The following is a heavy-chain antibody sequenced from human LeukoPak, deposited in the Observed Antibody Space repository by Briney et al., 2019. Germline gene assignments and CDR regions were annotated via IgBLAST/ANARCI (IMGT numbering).Heavy chain of an antibody. V-gene: IGHV4-39*01. Sequence: SETLSLTCSVSGTSISSSGYFWGWVRQPPGRGLEWIGSLHYAGSTFYKPSLNSRVTISGDTSKNQFSLRLRSVTAADTAVYYCASLDSSSGWFDPWGQGTLVTASS. J-gene: IGHJ5*02. CDR1: GTSISSSGYF. CDR3: ASLDSSSGWFDP. CDR2: LHYAGST. D-gene: IGHD3-22*01.